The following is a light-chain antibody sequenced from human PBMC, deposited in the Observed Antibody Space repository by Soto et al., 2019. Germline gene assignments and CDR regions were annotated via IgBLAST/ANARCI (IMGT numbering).Light chain of an antibody. V-gene: IGKV1-13*02. CDR1: QGISSA. CDR3: QQFNSYLYT. CDR2: DAS. J-gene: IGKJ2*01. Sequence: AIQLTQSPSSLSASVGDRVTITCRASQGISSALAWYQHKPWKDPKLLIYDASSLESGVPSRFSGSGSGTDFTLTISSLQPEDFATYYCQQFNSYLYTFGQGTKLEIK.